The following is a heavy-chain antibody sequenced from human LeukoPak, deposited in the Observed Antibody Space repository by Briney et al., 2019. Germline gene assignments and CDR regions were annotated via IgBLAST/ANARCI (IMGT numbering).Heavy chain of an antibody. CDR1: GGTFSSYA. V-gene: IGHV1-69*13. CDR2: IIPIFGTA. J-gene: IGHJ4*02. CDR3: ARYLRGCSGGSCYVY. D-gene: IGHD2-15*01. Sequence: ASVKVSCKASGGTFSSYAISWVRQAPGQGLEWMGGIIPIFGTANYAQKFQGRVTITADESTSTAYMDLSSLRSEDTAVYYCARYLRGCSGGSCYVYWGQGTLVTVSS.